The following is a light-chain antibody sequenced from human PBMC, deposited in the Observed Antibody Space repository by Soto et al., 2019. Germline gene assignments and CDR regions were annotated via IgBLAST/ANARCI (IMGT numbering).Light chain of an antibody. V-gene: IGKV1-5*03. CDR2: TTS. Sequence: DIQMTQSPSTLSATVGDRVTITCRASQSISDWLAWYQQKPGKAPKLLIYTTSFLQSGVPSRFSGSGSGTEFTLTISSLQPDDFATYYCQQYNSYQITFGGGTKVEIK. CDR3: QQYNSYQIT. J-gene: IGKJ4*01. CDR1: QSISDW.